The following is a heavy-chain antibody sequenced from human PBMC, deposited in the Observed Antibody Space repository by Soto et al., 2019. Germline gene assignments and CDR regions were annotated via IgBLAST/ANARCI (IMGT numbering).Heavy chain of an antibody. CDR1: GGSISSGDYY. CDR2: IYYSGST. V-gene: IGHV4-30-4*01. CDR3: ARDLLGRWELDDAFDI. Sequence: QVQLQESGPGLVKPSQTLSLTCTVSGGSISSGDYYWSWIRQPPGKGLEWIGYIYYSGSTYYNPSLKSRVTISVDTSKIQFSMKLSSVTAADTAVYYCARDLLGRWELDDAFDIWGQGTMVTVSS. D-gene: IGHD1-26*01. J-gene: IGHJ3*02.